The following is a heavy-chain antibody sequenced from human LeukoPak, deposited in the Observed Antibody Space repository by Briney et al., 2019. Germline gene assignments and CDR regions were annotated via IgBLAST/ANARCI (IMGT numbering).Heavy chain of an antibody. J-gene: IGHJ4*02. CDR2: ISSSSSYI. CDR1: GFTFSSYS. D-gene: IGHD3-22*01. V-gene: IGHV3-21*01. CDR3: ASGPGDDSSGYYSEYYFDY. Sequence: GGSLRLSCAASGFTFSSYSMNLVRQAPGKGLEWVSSISSSSSYIYYADSVKGRFTISRDNAKNSLYLQMNSLRAEDTAVYYCASGPGDDSSGYYSEYYFDYWGQGTLVTVSS.